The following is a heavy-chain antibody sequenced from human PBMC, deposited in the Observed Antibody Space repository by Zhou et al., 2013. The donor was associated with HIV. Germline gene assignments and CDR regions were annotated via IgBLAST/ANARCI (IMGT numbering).Heavy chain of an antibody. CDR2: INPSGDST. Sequence: QVQLVQSGAEVKKPGASVKVSCKASGYTFTSYYMHWVRQAPGQGLEWMGIINPSGDSTSYAQKFQGRVTMTSDTSTSTVYMELSSLRSEDTAVYYCARGPYYSNAPGGPLDIWGQGDMGHHLF. V-gene: IGHV1-46*01. J-gene: IGHJ3*02. CDR3: ARGPYYSNAPGGPLDI. CDR1: GYTFTSYY. D-gene: IGHD1-26*01.